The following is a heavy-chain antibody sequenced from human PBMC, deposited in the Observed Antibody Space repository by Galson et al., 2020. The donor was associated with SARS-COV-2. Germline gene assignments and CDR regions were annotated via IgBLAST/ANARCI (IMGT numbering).Heavy chain of an antibody. CDR1: GFTFSSYG. J-gene: IGHJ4*02. V-gene: IGHV3-33*01. CDR3: ARGNVWGPDGSGRGGIFDY. Sequence: GGSLRLSCAASGFTFSSYGMHWVRQAPGKGLEWVAVIWYDGSNKYYADSVKGRFTISRDNSKNTLYLQMNSLRAEDTAVYYCARGNVWGPDGSGRGGIFDYWGQGTLVTVSS. CDR2: IWYDGSNK. D-gene: IGHD3-10*01.